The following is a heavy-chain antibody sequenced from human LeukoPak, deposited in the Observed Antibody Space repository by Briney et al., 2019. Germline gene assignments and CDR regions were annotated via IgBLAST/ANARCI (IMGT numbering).Heavy chain of an antibody. CDR3: ATDNPAVAGTTLPYYYGMDV. V-gene: IGHV1-24*01. D-gene: IGHD6-19*01. CDR1: GYTLTELS. Sequence: GASVKVSCKVSGYTLTELSMHWVRQAPGKGLEWMGGFDPEDGETIYAQKFRGRVTMTEDTSTDTAYMELSSLRSEDTAVYYCATDNPAVAGTTLPYYYGMDVWGQGTTVTVSS. J-gene: IGHJ6*02. CDR2: FDPEDGET.